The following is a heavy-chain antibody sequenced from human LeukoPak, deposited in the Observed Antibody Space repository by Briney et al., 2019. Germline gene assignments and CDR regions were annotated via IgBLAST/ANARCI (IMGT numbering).Heavy chain of an antibody. CDR3: ASEGLLSNNWFDP. CDR2: IYYSGST. CDR1: GGSISSGGYY. D-gene: IGHD3/OR15-3a*01. Sequence: PSETLSLTCTVSGGSISSGGYYWRWIRQHPGKGLEWIGYIYYSGSTYYNPSRKSRVTISVDTSKNQFSLKLSPVTAADTAVYYCASEGLLSNNWFDPWGQGTLVTVSS. J-gene: IGHJ5*02. V-gene: IGHV4-31*03.